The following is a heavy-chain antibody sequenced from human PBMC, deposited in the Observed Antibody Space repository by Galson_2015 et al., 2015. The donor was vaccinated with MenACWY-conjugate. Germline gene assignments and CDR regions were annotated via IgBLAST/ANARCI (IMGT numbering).Heavy chain of an antibody. J-gene: IGHJ6*02. V-gene: IGHV3-48*04. D-gene: IGHD3-10*01. CDR2: ISSSSSTI. Sequence: LRLSCAASGFTFSSYSLNWVRQAPGKGLEWVSCISSSSSTIYYADSVKGRFTISRDNAKNSLYLQMNSLRAEDTAVYYCARDQLLWFGELSGGMDVWGQGTTVTVSS. CDR3: ARDQLLWFGELSGGMDV. CDR1: GFTFSSYS.